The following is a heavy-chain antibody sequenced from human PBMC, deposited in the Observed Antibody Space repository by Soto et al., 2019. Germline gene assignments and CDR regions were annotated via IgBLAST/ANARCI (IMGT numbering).Heavy chain of an antibody. D-gene: IGHD3-10*01. V-gene: IGHV1-8*01. Sequence: QVQLVQSGAEVKKPGASVKVSCKASGYSFISSDINWVRQDTGQGLEWMGWMNPNSGKTGYAQKFQGRVTMTRNTSISTVYMALSSLRSEDTAVYYCARGSRFGVMDVWGQGTTVTVSS. CDR2: MNPNSGKT. CDR1: GYSFISSD. J-gene: IGHJ6*02. CDR3: ARGSRFGVMDV.